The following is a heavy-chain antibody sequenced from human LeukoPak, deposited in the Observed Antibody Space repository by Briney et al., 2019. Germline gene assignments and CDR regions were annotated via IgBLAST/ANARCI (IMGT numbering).Heavy chain of an antibody. CDR1: GGSVSSGSNY. Sequence: SETLSLTCTVSGGSVSSGSNYWSWIRQPPGRGLEWIGYIYYSGSTKNNPSLKSRATISADTSKIQFSLKLSSVTAADTAVYYCARGSGSYYYYGMDVWGQGTTVTVSS. CDR3: ARGSGSYYYYGMDV. D-gene: IGHD3-10*01. J-gene: IGHJ6*02. V-gene: IGHV4-61*01. CDR2: IYYSGST.